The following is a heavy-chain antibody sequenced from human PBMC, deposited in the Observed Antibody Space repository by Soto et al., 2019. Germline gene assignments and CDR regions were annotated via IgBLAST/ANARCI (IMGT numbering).Heavy chain of an antibody. Sequence: SGGSLRLSCAASGFTFSSYAMHWVRQAPGKGLEWVAVISYDGSNKYYADSVKGRFTISRDNSKNTLYLQMNSLRAEVTAVYYCARTAKTGYFDYWGQGTLVTVSS. CDR3: ARTAKTGYFDY. V-gene: IGHV3-30-3*01. J-gene: IGHJ4*02. CDR2: ISYDGSNK. CDR1: GFTFSSYA.